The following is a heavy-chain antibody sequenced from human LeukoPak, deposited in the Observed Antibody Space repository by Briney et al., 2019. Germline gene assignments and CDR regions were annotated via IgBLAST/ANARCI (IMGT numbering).Heavy chain of an antibody. Sequence: PGGSLRLSCAASGFTFSSYAMHWVRQAPGKGLEWVAVISYDGSNKYYADSVKGRLTISRDNSKNTLYLQMNSLRAEDSAVYYCARDIIPRGVPYAFDIWGQGTMVTVSS. CDR1: GFTFSSYA. V-gene: IGHV3-30-3*01. J-gene: IGHJ3*02. D-gene: IGHD3-10*01. CDR2: ISYDGSNK. CDR3: ARDIIPRGVPYAFDI.